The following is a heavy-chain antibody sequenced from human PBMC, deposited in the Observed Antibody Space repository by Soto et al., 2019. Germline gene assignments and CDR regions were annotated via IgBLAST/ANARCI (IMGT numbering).Heavy chain of an antibody. CDR1: GVYFSCYY. CDR3: ARTVTRIFRVVVFDY. CDR2: INHSGST. Sequence: SETLSRTCAVYGVYFSCYYWSWIRQPPGKGLEWIGEINHSGSTNYNPSLKSRVTISVDTSKNQFSLKLSSVTAADTAVYYCARTVTRIFRVVVFDYWGQGTLVTVFS. J-gene: IGHJ4*02. V-gene: IGHV4-34*01. D-gene: IGHD3-3*01.